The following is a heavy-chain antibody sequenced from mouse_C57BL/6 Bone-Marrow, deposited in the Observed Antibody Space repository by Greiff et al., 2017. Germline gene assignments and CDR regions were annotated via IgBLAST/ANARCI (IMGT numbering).Heavy chain of an antibody. CDR2: INPSSGST. CDR3: ARRTGRVFAY. D-gene: IGHD4-1*01. J-gene: IGHJ3*01. Sequence: QVQLQQSGAELAKPGASVKLSCKASGYTFTSYWMHWVKQRPGQGLEWIGYINPSSGSTKYNQKFKDKATLTVEKSSSTAYMQLSSLTYEDSAVYYCARRTGRVFAYWGQGTLVTVSA. CDR1: GYTFTSYW. V-gene: IGHV1-7*01.